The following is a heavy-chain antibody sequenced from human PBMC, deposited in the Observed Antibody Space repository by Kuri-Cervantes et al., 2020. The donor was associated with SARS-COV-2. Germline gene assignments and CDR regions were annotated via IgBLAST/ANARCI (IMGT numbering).Heavy chain of an antibody. J-gene: IGHJ6*02. V-gene: IGHV3-11*06. Sequence: GGSLRLSCAASGFTFSDYYMSWIRQAPGKGLEWVSYISSSSSYTNYADSVKGRFTISRDNAENSLYLQMNSLRAEDTAVYYCARGSLWRGGYNSHYYYGMDVWGQGTTVTVSS. CDR2: ISSSSSYT. D-gene: IGHD5-24*01. CDR1: GFTFSDYY. CDR3: ARGSLWRGGYNSHYYYGMDV.